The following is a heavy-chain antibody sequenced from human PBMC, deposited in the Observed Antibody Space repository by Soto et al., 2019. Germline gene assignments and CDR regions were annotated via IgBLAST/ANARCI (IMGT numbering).Heavy chain of an antibody. V-gene: IGHV3-23*01. CDR3: AKSSTLWFGELFSFDY. CDR2: ISGSGGST. J-gene: IGHJ4*02. CDR1: GFTFSSYA. Sequence: QPGGSLRLSCAASGFTFSSYAMSWVRQAPGKGLEWVSAISGSGGSTYYADSVKGRFTISRDNSKNTLYLQMNSLRAEDTAVYYCAKSSTLWFGELFSFDYWGQGTLVTVSS. D-gene: IGHD3-10*01.